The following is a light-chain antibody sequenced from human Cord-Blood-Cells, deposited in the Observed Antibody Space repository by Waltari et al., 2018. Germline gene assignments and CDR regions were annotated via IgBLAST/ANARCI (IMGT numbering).Light chain of an antibody. CDR1: SSDVGGYNY. CDR2: EVS. J-gene: IGLJ1*01. V-gene: IGLV2-14*01. Sequence: QSALTQPVSVSGSPGQSITISCTGPSSDVGGYNYVSWYQQHPGQAPKLMIYEVSNRPSGVSNRFSGSKSGNTASLTISGLQAEDEADYYCSSYTSSSTYVFGTGTKVTVL. CDR3: SSYTSSSTYV.